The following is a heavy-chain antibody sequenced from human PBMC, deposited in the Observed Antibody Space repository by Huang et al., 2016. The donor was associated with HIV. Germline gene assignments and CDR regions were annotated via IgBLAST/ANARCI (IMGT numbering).Heavy chain of an antibody. CDR1: GFTFGNYG. CDR3: TRDSVYPNYYDGSGFYFDY. Sequence: EVQFVESGGGLVKPGRSLRLSCTASGFTFGNYGMSWLRQAPGKWLEWVGFSRSKDYAETTEYAASVKGRCTSSRDDSKSIAYLQMNSLKPEDTAVYYCTRDSVYPNYYDGSGFYFDYWGQGTLVTVSS. V-gene: IGHV3-49*05. CDR2: SRSKDYAETT. J-gene: IGHJ4*02. D-gene: IGHD3-22*01.